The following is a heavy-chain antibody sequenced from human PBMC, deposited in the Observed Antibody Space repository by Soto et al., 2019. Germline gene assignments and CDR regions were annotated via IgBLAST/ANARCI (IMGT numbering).Heavy chain of an antibody. Sequence: QVQLVESGGGVVQPGRSLRLSCAASGFTFSSYGMHWVRQAPGKGLEWVAVIWYDGRNKYYADSVKGRFTISRDNSKNPLYLQMNSLRAEDTAVDYCARGEKYNWNYVDKGDYWGQGTLVTVSS. CDR2: IWYDGRNK. D-gene: IGHD1-7*01. CDR1: GFTFSSYG. J-gene: IGHJ4*02. V-gene: IGHV3-33*01. CDR3: ARGEKYNWNYVDKGDY.